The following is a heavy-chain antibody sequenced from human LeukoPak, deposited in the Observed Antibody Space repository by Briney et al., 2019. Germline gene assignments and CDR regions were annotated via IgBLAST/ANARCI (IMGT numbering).Heavy chain of an antibody. D-gene: IGHD5-18*01. CDR1: GGSFSGYY. J-gene: IGHJ6*03. CDR3: ARRRGYSYGHHYYYYMDV. CDR2: INHSGST. V-gene: IGHV4-34*01. Sequence: SETLSLTCAVYGGSFSGYYWSWIRQPPGKGLEWIGEINHSGSTNYNTSLKSRVTISVDTSKNQFSLKLSSVTPADTAVYYCARRRGYSYGHHYYYYMDVWGKGTTVTVSS.